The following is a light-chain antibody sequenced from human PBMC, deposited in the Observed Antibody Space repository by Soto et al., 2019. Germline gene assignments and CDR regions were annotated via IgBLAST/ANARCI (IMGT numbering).Light chain of an antibody. J-gene: IGKJ5*01. CDR3: QQRSNWPRTIT. Sequence: EIVLTQSPATLSLSPGERATLSCRASQSVRSYLAWYQQKAGQTPRLLIYDASNRATGIPARFSGSGSGTDFTLTISSLEPEDFAVYYCQQRSNWPRTITFGQGTRLEIK. CDR1: QSVRSY. V-gene: IGKV3-11*01. CDR2: DAS.